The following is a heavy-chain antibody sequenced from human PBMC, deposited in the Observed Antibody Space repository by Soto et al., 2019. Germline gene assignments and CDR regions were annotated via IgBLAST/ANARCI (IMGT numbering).Heavy chain of an antibody. J-gene: IGHJ4*02. Sequence: SETLSLTCTVSGGSISNYYWSWLRQPPGKGLEWIGYIYSSGSTHYNPSLQSRVTISADTSKNQVSLKVRSVTAADTAVYYCARDWAAAGPFDYWGQGTLVTVSS. D-gene: IGHD6-13*01. CDR2: IYSSGST. V-gene: IGHV4-59*01. CDR1: GGSISNYY. CDR3: ARDWAAAGPFDY.